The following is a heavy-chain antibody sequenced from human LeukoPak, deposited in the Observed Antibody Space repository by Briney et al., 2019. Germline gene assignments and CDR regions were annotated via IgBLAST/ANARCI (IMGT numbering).Heavy chain of an antibody. CDR1: GFTFSNYA. CDR2: ISGSGDST. D-gene: IGHD3-3*01. CDR3: AKDLRFLEWLLSNWFDP. V-gene: IGHV3-23*01. Sequence: AGGSLRLSCAASGFTFSNYAMSWVRRAPGKGLEWVSAISGSGDSTQYADSVKGRFTISRDNSKNTLYLQMNSLRAEDTAVYYCAKDLRFLEWLLSNWFDPWGQGTLVTVSS. J-gene: IGHJ5*02.